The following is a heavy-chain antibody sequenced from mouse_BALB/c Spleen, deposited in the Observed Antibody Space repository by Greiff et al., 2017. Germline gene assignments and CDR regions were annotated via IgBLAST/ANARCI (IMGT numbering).Heavy chain of an antibody. CDR3: ARSGKLGPFAY. V-gene: IGHV1-31*01. CDR2: INPYNGAT. Sequence: VQLQQSGPELVKPGASVKISCKASGYSFTGYYMHWVKQSHVKSLEWIGRINPYNGATSYNQNFKDKASLTVDKSSSTAYMELHSLTFEDSAVYYCARSGKLGPFAYWGQGTLVTVSA. D-gene: IGHD4-1*01. J-gene: IGHJ3*01. CDR1: GYSFTGYY.